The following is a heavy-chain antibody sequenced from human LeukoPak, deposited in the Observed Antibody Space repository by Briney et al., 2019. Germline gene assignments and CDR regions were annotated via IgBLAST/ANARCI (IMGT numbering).Heavy chain of an antibody. D-gene: IGHD1-26*01. CDR3: ARDPGGSYETGDYYYGMDV. CDR1: GFTFSSYS. J-gene: IGHJ6*02. V-gene: IGHV3-21*01. Sequence: GGSLRLSCAASGFTFSSYSMNWVRQAPGKGLEWVSSVSSSSSYIYYADSVKGRFTISRDNAKNSLYLQMNSLRAEDTAVYYCARDPGGSYETGDYYYGMDVWGQGTTVTVSS. CDR2: VSSSSSYI.